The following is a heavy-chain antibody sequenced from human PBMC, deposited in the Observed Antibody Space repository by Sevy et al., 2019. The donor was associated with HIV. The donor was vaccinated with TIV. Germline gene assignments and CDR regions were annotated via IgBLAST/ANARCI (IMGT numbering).Heavy chain of an antibody. CDR3: ARDFYEFGDPRGLYY. Sequence: GGSLRLSCTASGFILGYYAMHWVRQAPGKGLEWVAVSSYDGGNIYYADSMQGRFTVSRDNSKNTLYLQMNSLRPEDTAMYYCARDFYEFGDPRGLYYWGQGVLVTVSS. J-gene: IGHJ4*02. D-gene: IGHD4-17*01. CDR1: GFILGYYA. V-gene: IGHV3-30-3*01. CDR2: SSYDGGNI.